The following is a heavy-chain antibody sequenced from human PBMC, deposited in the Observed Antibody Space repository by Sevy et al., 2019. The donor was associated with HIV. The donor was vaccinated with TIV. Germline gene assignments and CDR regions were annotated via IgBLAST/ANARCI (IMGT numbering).Heavy chain of an antibody. D-gene: IGHD2-8*01. J-gene: IGHJ4*02. CDR1: GFAFYDYS. Sequence: GGSLRLSCAASGFAFYDYSMSWIRQAPGKGLEWVATLSFGCGKIKYAHSVKGRFTISIDNSRNSFYLQMDNLRVEDTALYYCAREGGTSPHDYWGQGTRVTVSS. CDR3: AREGGTSPHDY. V-gene: IGHV3-23*01. CDR2: LSFGCGKI.